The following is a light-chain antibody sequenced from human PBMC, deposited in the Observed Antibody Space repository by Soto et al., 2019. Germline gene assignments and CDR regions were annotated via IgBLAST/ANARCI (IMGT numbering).Light chain of an antibody. CDR1: SSNIGSIT. Sequence: QSVLTQAPSASGTPGQRVTISCSRGSSNIGSITVNWYQVLPGTAPNLLIYSNDQRPSGVADRFSGSNSGTSASRAISGLQSEDEADYYCATWDVSLSGWVFGGGTQVTVL. V-gene: IGLV1-44*01. CDR3: ATWDVSLSGWV. J-gene: IGLJ3*02. CDR2: SND.